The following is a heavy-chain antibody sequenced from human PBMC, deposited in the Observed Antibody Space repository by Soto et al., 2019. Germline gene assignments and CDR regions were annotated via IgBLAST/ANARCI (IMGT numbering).Heavy chain of an antibody. CDR2: IYTSGST. J-gene: IGHJ5*02. CDR3: ARDFSSLVRGPNWFDT. CDR1: GGSISSYY. Sequence: PSETLSLTCTVSGGSISSYYWSWIRQPAGKGLEWIGRIYTSGSTNYNPSLKSRVTMSVDTSKNQFSLKLSSVTAADTAVYYCARDFSSLVRGPNWFDTWGQGTLVTVSS. D-gene: IGHD3-10*01. V-gene: IGHV4-4*07.